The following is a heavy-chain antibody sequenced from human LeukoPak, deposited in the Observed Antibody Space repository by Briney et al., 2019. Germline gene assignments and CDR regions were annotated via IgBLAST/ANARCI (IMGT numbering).Heavy chain of an antibody. CDR3: AKDLGWTDAFDI. V-gene: IGHV3-23*01. D-gene: IGHD2-15*01. Sequence: RGSLRLSCAASGFTFSSYAMSWVRQAPGEGLEWVSAISGSGGSTYYADSVKGRFTISRDNSKNTLYLQMNSLRAEDTAVYYCAKDLGWTDAFDIWGQGTMVTVSS. J-gene: IGHJ3*02. CDR1: GFTFSSYA. CDR2: ISGSGGST.